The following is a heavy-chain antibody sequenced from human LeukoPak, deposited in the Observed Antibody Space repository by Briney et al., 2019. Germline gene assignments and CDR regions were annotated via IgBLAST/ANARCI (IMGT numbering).Heavy chain of an antibody. D-gene: IGHD1-26*01. Sequence: SVNLSCKASGGTFSSYANSWVRQAPGQGLEWMGGISPIFGTANYAQKFQGRVTITADKSTSTAYMELSSLRAEDTAVYYCAREESLVGAMDWGQGTLVTVSS. CDR3: AREESLVGAMD. J-gene: IGHJ4*02. CDR2: ISPIFGTA. V-gene: IGHV1-69*06. CDR1: GGTFSSYA.